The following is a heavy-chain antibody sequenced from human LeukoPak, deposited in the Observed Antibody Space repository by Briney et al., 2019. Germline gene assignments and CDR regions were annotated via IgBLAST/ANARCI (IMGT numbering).Heavy chain of an antibody. CDR1: GYTLTELS. CDR3: ATAIAVAIVAFDI. Sequence: RASVKVSCRVSGYTLTELSMHWVRQAPGKGLEWMGGFDPEDGETIYAQKFQGRVTMTEDTSTDTAYMELSSLRSEDTAVYYCATAIAVAIVAFDIWGQGTMVTVSS. CDR2: FDPEDGET. V-gene: IGHV1-24*01. J-gene: IGHJ3*02. D-gene: IGHD6-19*01.